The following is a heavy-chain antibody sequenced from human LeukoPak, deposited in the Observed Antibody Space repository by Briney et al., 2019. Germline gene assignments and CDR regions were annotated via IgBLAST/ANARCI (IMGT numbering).Heavy chain of an antibody. D-gene: IGHD2-15*01. Sequence: PSETLSLTCTVSGGSINSSSYYWGCVRQPPGTGPEWSGSLYYSGTTYCTPSLKSRVSISVDTSNNQFSLTLSSVTAADTAVYYCARLLIRSGGRRSLNWFDPWGQGTLVTVSS. CDR1: GGSINSSSYY. CDR2: LYYSGTT. V-gene: IGHV4-39*07. CDR3: ARLLIRSGGRRSLNWFDP. J-gene: IGHJ5*02.